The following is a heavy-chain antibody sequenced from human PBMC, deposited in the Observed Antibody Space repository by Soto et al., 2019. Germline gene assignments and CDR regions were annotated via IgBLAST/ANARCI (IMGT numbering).Heavy chain of an antibody. V-gene: IGHV1-69*01. CDR3: ASGRDEYGSGNYYNRIDF. CDR2: IIPIFGTP. CDR1: GGIFSTYA. D-gene: IGHD3-10*01. J-gene: IGHJ4*02. Sequence: QVQLVQSGAEVKKPGSSVKVSCKASGGIFSTYAISWLRQAPGQGLEWMGGIIPIFGTPNYAQRFQGRVNITGDEPTSTDYMELSRRRSEDTAGYYCASGRDEYGSGNYYNRIDFWGQGTLVTVSS.